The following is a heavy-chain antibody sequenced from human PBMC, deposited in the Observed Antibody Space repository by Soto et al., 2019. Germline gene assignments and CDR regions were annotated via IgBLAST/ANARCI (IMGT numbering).Heavy chain of an antibody. CDR3: GRGRSGQIVVFY. D-gene: IGHD1-26*01. J-gene: IGHJ4*02. CDR2: IGPESGAT. V-gene: IGHV1-2*02. Sequence: ASVKVSCKASGYTFTGHYIHWVRQAPEQGPEWMGEIGPESGATRYAQKFQGRVTMARDTSITTVYMELKNLSPDDTAVYYCGRGRSGQIVVFYWGQGTPVTVSS. CDR1: GYTFTGHY.